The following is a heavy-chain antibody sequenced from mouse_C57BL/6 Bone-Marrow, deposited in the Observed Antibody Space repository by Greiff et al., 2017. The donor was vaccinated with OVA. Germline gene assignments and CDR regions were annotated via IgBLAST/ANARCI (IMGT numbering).Heavy chain of an antibody. J-gene: IGHJ3*01. D-gene: IGHD2-3*01. Sequence: VQLQQSGAELARPGASVKLSCKASGYTFTSYGISWVKQRTGQGLEWIGEIYTRGGNTYYNEKFKGKATLTADKSSSTAYMEIRCLTSEVSAVYFCARRGDGFAYWGQGTLVTVSA. V-gene: IGHV1-81*01. CDR2: IYTRGGNT. CDR1: GYTFTSYG. CDR3: ARRGDGFAY.